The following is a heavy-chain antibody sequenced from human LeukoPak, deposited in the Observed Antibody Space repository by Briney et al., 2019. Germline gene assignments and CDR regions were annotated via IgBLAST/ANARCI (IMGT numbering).Heavy chain of an antibody. D-gene: IGHD5-24*01. CDR2: IIPIFGTA. V-gene: IGHV1-69*13. Sequence: SVKVSCKASGGTFSSYAISWVRQAPRQGLEWMGGIIPIFGTANYAQKFQGRVTITADESTSTAYMELSSLRSEDTAVYYCARRRDGYFDYWGQGTLVTVSS. CDR1: GGTFSSYA. CDR3: ARRRDGYFDY. J-gene: IGHJ4*02.